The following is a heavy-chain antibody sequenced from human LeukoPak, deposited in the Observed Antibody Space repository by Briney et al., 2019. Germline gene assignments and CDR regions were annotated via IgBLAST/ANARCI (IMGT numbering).Heavy chain of an antibody. J-gene: IGHJ4*02. CDR3: ASNYDILTCYYN. CDR1: GSTFTGYS. Sequence: ASVKVSCKASGSTFTGYSMHWVRQAPGQGLEWMGWINPNSGGTNYAQKFQGRVTMTRDTSISTAYMGLSRLRDDEPAVYYCASNYDILTCYYNWGQGTLVTVSS. CDR2: INPNSGGT. V-gene: IGHV1-2*02. D-gene: IGHD3-9*01.